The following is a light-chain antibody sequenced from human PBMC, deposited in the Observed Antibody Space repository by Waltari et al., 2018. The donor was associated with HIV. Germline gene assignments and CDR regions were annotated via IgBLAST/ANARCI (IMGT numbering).Light chain of an antibody. Sequence: DIQMPQSPSPLPPAVGDRVTTTCRASEDISRSLNWYHQRPGKAPELLIVDVSQLHAGVPSRFSGAGSGTDFTVTINHLQPEDLGTYYCQHYHNRPWTFGQGTKVQIK. CDR3: QHYHNRPWT. V-gene: IGKV1-33*01. J-gene: IGKJ1*01. CDR2: DVS. CDR1: EDISRS.